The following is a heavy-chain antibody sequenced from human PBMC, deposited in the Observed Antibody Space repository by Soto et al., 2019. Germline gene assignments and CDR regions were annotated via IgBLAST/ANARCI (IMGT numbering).Heavy chain of an antibody. CDR3: ARTPGGSGYQYYFDY. J-gene: IGHJ4*02. V-gene: IGHV3-30-3*01. CDR2: ISYDGSNK. CDR1: GFTFSSYA. D-gene: IGHD3-3*01. Sequence: VQLVESGGGVVQPGRSLRLSCAASGFTFSSYAMHWVRQAPGKGLEWVAVISYDGSNKYYADSVKGRFTISRDNSKNTLYLQMNSLRAEDTAVYYCARTPGGSGYQYYFDYWGQGTLVTVSS.